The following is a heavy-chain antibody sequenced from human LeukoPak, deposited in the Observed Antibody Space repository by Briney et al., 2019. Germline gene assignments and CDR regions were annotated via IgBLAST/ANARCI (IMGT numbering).Heavy chain of an antibody. CDR3: ARGLNWNYGWFDP. D-gene: IGHD1-7*01. V-gene: IGHV3-21*01. CDR1: GFTFSSYS. J-gene: IGHJ5*02. Sequence: GGSLGLSCAASGFTFSSYSMNWVRQAPGKGLEWGSSISSSSSYIYYADSVKVRFTISRDNAKNSLYLQMNSLRAEDTAVYYCARGLNWNYGWFDPWGQGTLVTVSS. CDR2: ISSSSSYI.